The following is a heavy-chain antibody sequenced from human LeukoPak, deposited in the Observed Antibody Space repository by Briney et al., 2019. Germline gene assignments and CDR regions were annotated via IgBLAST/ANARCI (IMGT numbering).Heavy chain of an antibody. Sequence: GASVKVSCKASGGTFSSYAISWVRQAPGQGLEWMGWINPNSGGTNYAQKFQGRVTMTRDTSISTAYMELSRLRSDDTAVYYCAYDILTGLDYWGQGTLVTVSS. V-gene: IGHV1-2*02. CDR2: INPNSGGT. CDR1: GGTFSSYA. CDR3: AYDILTGLDY. J-gene: IGHJ4*02. D-gene: IGHD3-9*01.